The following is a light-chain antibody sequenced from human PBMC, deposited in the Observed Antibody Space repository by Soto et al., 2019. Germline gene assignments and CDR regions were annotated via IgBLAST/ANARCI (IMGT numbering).Light chain of an antibody. V-gene: IGLV8-61*01. J-gene: IGLJ3*02. CDR2: STN. CDR1: SGSVSTTYY. Sequence: QTVVTQEPSFSVSPGGTVTLTCGLSSGSVSTTYYPSWYQQTPGQATRTLIYSTNTRSSGVPDRFSGSILGNKAALTITGAQADDEADYYCVLYMSSGISVFGGGTQLTVL. CDR3: VLYMSSGISV.